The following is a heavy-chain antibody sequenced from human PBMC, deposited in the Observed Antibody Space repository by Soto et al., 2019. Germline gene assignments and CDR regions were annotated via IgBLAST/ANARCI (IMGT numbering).Heavy chain of an antibody. CDR1: GYTFTSYD. J-gene: IGHJ6*02. V-gene: IGHV1-8*01. CDR2: MNPNSGNT. D-gene: IGHD6-19*01. Sequence: QVQLMQSGAEVKKPGASVKVSCKASGYTFTSYDINWVRQATGQGLEWMGWMNPNSGNTGYAQKFQGRVTMTRNTSISTAYMELSSLRSEDTAVYYCARGIAVAGTRIKNPVYYYYGMDVWGQGTTVTVSS. CDR3: ARGIAVAGTRIKNPVYYYYGMDV.